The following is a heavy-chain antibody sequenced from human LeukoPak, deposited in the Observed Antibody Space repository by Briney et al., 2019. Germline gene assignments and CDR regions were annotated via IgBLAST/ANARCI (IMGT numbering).Heavy chain of an antibody. J-gene: IGHJ4*02. D-gene: IGHD3-22*01. V-gene: IGHV1-18*01. CDR1: GYTFTSYG. CDR2: ISAHNGNT. Sequence: GASVKVSCKASGYTFTSYGISWVRQAPGQGLEWMGWISAHNGNTNYAQKLQGRVTMTSDTSTSTAYMELRSLRSDDTAVYYCARGTSSGYSYYFDYWGQGTLVTVSS. CDR3: ARGTSSGYSYYFDY.